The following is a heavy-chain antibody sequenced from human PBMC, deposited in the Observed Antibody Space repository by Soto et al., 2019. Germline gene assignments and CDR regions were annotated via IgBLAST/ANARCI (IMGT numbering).Heavy chain of an antibody. CDR3: ARDRLRYCSSTSCSGDV. CDR2: ISAYNGNT. D-gene: IGHD2-2*01. CDR1: GYTFTSYG. V-gene: IGHV1-18*01. J-gene: IGHJ6*04. Sequence: XSVKVSFNASGYTFTSYGISLVRQTPGQGLEWMGWISAYNGNTNYAQKLQGRVTMTTDTSTSTAYMELRSLRSDDKAVYYCARDRLRYCSSTSCSGDVWGKGTTVIVSS.